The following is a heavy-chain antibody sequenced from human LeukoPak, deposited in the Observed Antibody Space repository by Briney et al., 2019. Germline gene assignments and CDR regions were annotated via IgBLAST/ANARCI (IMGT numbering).Heavy chain of an antibody. CDR2: INHSGST. V-gene: IGHV4-34*01. Sequence: ASETLSLTCAVYGGSFSGYYWSWIRQPPGKGVEWIGEINHSGSTNYNPSLKSRVTISVDTSKNQFSLKLSSVTAADTAVYYCARAHGYNRFDYWGQGTLVTVSS. D-gene: IGHD5-12*01. CDR3: ARAHGYNRFDY. J-gene: IGHJ4*02. CDR1: GGSFSGYY.